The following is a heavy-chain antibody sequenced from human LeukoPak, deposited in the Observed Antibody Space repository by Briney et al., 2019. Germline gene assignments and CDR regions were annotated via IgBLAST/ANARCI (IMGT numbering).Heavy chain of an antibody. CDR3: ARVVAAAFDAFDI. CDR1: GFTLSSYW. J-gene: IGHJ3*02. Sequence: GGSLRLSCAASGFTLSSYWMSWVRQAPGKGLEWVANIKQDGSEKYYVDSVKGRFTISRDNAKNSLYLQMNSLRAEDTAVYYCARVVAAAFDAFDIWGQGTMVTVSS. CDR2: IKQDGSEK. V-gene: IGHV3-7*01. D-gene: IGHD6-13*01.